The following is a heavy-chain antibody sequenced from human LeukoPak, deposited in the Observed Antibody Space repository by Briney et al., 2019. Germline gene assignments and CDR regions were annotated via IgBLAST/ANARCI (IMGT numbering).Heavy chain of an antibody. CDR3: ARDGREGGYGD. V-gene: IGHV1-24*01. CDR1: GYTLTELS. Sequence: ASVKVSCKVSGYTLTELSMHWVRQAPGKGLEWMGGFDPEDGETIYAQKFQGRVTMTRNTSISTAYMELSSLRSEDTAVYYCARDGREGGYGDWGQGTLVTVSS. J-gene: IGHJ4*02. CDR2: FDPEDGET. D-gene: IGHD5-12*01.